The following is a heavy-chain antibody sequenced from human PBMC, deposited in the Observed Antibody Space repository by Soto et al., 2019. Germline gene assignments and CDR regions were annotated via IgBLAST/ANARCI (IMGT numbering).Heavy chain of an antibody. Sequence: LSETLSLPCTFSGGSISSGGYYWSWIRQHPGRGLEWIGYIYYSGSTYYNPSLKSRVTISVDTSKNQFSLKLSSVTAADTAVYYCARDSGSYYDYYYYGMDVWGQGTTVTVSS. CDR1: GGSISSGGYY. CDR3: ARDSGSYYDYYYYGMDV. V-gene: IGHV4-31*03. D-gene: IGHD1-26*01. CDR2: IYYSGST. J-gene: IGHJ6*02.